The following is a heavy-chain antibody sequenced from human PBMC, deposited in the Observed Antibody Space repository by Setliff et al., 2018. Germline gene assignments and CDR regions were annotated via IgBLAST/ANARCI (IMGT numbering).Heavy chain of an antibody. CDR1: GGSISPYF. V-gene: IGHV4-59*01. Sequence: TLSLTCTVSGGSISPYFWSWIRQPPGKGLEWIGYIYHNGNTNFNPSLKIRVTMSVDTSKNQCALNLRSVTAADTAVYYCVRDRTAYSYGLDVWGQGTTVTVSS. J-gene: IGHJ6*02. CDR3: VRDRTAYSYGLDV. D-gene: IGHD5-18*01. CDR2: IYHNGNT.